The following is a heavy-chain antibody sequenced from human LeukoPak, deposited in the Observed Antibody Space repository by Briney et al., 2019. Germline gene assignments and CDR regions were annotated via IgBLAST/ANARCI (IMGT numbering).Heavy chain of an antibody. CDR2: MNPNSGNT. Sequence: GASVKVSCTASGYTFTSYDINWVRQAPGQGLEWMGWMNPNSGNTGYAQKFQGRVTMTRNTSISTAYMELSSLRSEDTAVYYCARMSGELRYFDWLYYFDYWGQGTLVTVSS. V-gene: IGHV1-8*01. J-gene: IGHJ4*02. D-gene: IGHD3-9*01. CDR3: ARMSGELRYFDWLYYFDY. CDR1: GYTFTSYD.